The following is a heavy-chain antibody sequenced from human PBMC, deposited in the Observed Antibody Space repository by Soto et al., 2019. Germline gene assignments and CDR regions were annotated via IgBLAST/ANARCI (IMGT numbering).Heavy chain of an antibody. CDR1: GFTFSTYA. Sequence: EVHLLESGGGLVQPGGSLRLSCAASGFTFSTYAMTWVRQAPGKGLEWVSTISSGGDSTYSADSVKGRFTISRHNSRNTLYLQMNSLRAEDTAIYYCAKSGSHYRATPSNWFDPWGQGTLVTVSS. CDR2: ISSGGDST. CDR3: AKSGSHYRATPSNWFDP. D-gene: IGHD3-10*01. J-gene: IGHJ5*02. V-gene: IGHV3-23*01.